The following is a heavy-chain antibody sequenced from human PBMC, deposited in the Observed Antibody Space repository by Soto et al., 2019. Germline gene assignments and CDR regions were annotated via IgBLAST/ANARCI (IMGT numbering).Heavy chain of an antibody. CDR2: INPNSGGT. D-gene: IGHD6-13*01. CDR3: ARGCSSSWYVGSYYYGMDV. J-gene: IGHJ6*02. Sequence: GASVKVSCKASGYTFTGYYMHWVRQAPGQGLEWMGWINPNSGGTNYAQKFQGWVTMTRDTSISTAYMELSRLGSDDTAVYYCARGCSSSWYVGSYYYGMDVWGQGTTVTVSS. V-gene: IGHV1-2*04. CDR1: GYTFTGYY.